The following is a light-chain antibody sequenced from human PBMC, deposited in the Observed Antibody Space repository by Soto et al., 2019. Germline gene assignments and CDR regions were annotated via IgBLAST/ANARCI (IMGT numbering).Light chain of an antibody. CDR3: QQYGPSPPVT. Sequence: EIVLTQSPGTLSLSPGERATLSCRASQSVSSSYLAWYQQKVGQAPRLLIYAASSRATGIPDRFSASGSETDFTLTINRLEPENFAVYYCQQYGPSPPVTFGGGTKVEI. CDR1: QSVSSSY. J-gene: IGKJ4*01. V-gene: IGKV3-20*01. CDR2: AAS.